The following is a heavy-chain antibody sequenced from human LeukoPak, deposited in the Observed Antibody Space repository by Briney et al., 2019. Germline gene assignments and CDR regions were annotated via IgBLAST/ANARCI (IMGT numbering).Heavy chain of an antibody. J-gene: IGHJ4*02. D-gene: IGHD5-24*01. CDR3: AKVLMAARRYFDY. CDR1: GFTFSSYA. Sequence: PGGSLRLSCAGSGFTFSSYAMSWVRQAPGKGLEWVSAISGSGGSTYYADSVKGRFTISRDNSKNTLYLQMNSLRAEDTAVYYCAKVLMAARRYFDYWGQGTLVTVSS. V-gene: IGHV3-23*01. CDR2: ISGSGGST.